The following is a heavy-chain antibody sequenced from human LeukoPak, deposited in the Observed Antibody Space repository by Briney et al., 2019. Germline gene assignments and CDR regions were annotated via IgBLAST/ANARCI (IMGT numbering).Heavy chain of an antibody. D-gene: IGHD3-10*01. CDR3: AKVLLRFGELLSPFDY. V-gene: IGHV3-9*01. CDR1: GFTFDDYA. CDR2: IRWNSGSI. Sequence: GRSLRLSCAASGFTFDDYAMHWVRQAPGKGLEWVSGIRWNSGSIGYADSVKGRFTISRDNAKNSLYLQMNSLRAEDTALYYCAKVLLRFGELLSPFDYWGQGTLVTVSS. J-gene: IGHJ4*02.